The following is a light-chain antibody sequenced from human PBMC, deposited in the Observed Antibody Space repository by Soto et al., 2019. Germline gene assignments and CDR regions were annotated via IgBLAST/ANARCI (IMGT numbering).Light chain of an antibody. J-gene: IGKJ1*01. CDR1: ENVRTF. Sequence: EVVLTQSPATLSLSPGERATLSCRASENVRTFVDWYQQKPGQAPRLLIYGASNRATGIPARFSGSGSGTDFTRTISNLEPDDFAVYYCQQHSHWPPWTFGQGTRVEIQ. CDR2: GAS. V-gene: IGKV3-11*01. CDR3: QQHSHWPPWT.